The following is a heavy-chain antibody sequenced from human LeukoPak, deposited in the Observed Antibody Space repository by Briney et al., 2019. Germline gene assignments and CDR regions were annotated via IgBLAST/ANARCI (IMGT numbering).Heavy chain of an antibody. CDR1: GFTFSSYW. Sequence: PGGSLRLSCAASGFTFSSYWMSCVRQAPGKGLEWVANIKQDGSEKYYVDSVKGRFTISRDNAKNSLYLQMNSLRAEDTAVYYCARDLWDHDSSGYSLYWGQGTLVTVSS. D-gene: IGHD3-22*01. CDR3: ARDLWDHDSSGYSLY. CDR2: IKQDGSEK. J-gene: IGHJ4*02. V-gene: IGHV3-7*01.